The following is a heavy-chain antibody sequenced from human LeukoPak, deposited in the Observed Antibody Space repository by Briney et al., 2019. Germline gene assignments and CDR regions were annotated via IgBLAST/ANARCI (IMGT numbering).Heavy chain of an antibody. V-gene: IGHV3-53*01. CDR3: ARELTRSSGLGAFDI. Sequence: GGSLRLSCAASGFTVSSNYMSWVRQAPGKGLEWVSVIYSGGSTYYADSVKGRFTISRDNSKNTLYLQMNSLRAEDTVVYYCARELTRSSGLGAFDIWGQGTMVTVSS. J-gene: IGHJ3*02. CDR2: IYSGGST. CDR1: GFTVSSNY. D-gene: IGHD3-22*01.